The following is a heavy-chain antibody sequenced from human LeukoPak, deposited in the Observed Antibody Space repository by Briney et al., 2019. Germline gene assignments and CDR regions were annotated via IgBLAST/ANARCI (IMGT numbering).Heavy chain of an antibody. Sequence: GGSLRLSCVASGFTFSPYSMNWVRQAPGKGLEWVSSISSRSTYIYYADSVKGRLTISRDNAKNSLYLQMNSLRAEDTAVYYCARGMSGYYGMDVWGQGTTVTVSS. J-gene: IGHJ6*02. CDR3: ARGMSGYYGMDV. CDR2: ISSRSTYI. V-gene: IGHV3-21*01. CDR1: GFTFSPYS.